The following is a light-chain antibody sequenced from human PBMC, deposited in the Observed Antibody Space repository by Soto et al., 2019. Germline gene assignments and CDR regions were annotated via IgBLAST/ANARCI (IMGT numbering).Light chain of an antibody. CDR1: QSINRY. CDR2: AAS. V-gene: IGKV1-39*01. Sequence: DIQMTQSPSSLSASVGDRVTITCRASQSINRYLNWYQQKQGEAPKLLIYAASSLQSGVPSRFSGSGSGTDYTLTISSLQPEDFATYYCQQSYSILPITFGQGTRLEIK. CDR3: QQSYSILPIT. J-gene: IGKJ5*01.